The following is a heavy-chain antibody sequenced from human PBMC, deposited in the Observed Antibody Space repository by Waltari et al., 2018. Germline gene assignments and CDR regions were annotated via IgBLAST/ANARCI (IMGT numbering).Heavy chain of an antibody. CDR3: ARQSYYDESGHD. CDR2: LYYSGTT. V-gene: IGHV4-39*01. D-gene: IGHD3-22*01. CDR1: GGSIRRRGYY. J-gene: IGHJ4*02. Sequence: QLELQESGPGLVKPSETLSLTCSVSGGSIRRRGYYWVWIRQPPGKGLEWIGSLYYSGTTYYNPSLNSRVTISVDTSKNQFSLKLTSVTAADTAMYFCARQSYYDESGHDWGQGTLVTVSS.